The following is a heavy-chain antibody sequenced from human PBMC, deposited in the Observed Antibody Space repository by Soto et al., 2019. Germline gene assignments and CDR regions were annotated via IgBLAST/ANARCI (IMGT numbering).Heavy chain of an antibody. CDR1: GFTFSSYG. Sequence: QVQLVESGGGVVQPGRSLRLSCAASGFTFSSYGMHWVRPAPGTGLEWVAVISYDGSDKYYADSVKGRFTISRDNSNNTLYLQMDSLRAEDTAVYYCAKGVVVATTYLQNWGQGTLVTVCS. V-gene: IGHV3-30*18. CDR3: AKGVVVATTYLQN. CDR2: ISYDGSDK. J-gene: IGHJ1*01. D-gene: IGHD2-15*01.